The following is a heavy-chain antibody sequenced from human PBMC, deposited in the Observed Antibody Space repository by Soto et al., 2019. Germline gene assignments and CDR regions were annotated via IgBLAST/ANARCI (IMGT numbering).Heavy chain of an antibody. D-gene: IGHD3-16*01. CDR2: ISGSGDYS. J-gene: IGHJ4*02. V-gene: IGHV3-23*01. CDR3: AKAFATYYFDY. Sequence: GGSLRLSCTASGFTFSTYAMRWVRQAPGKGLEWVSSISGSGDYSKYADSVKGRFTISRDNSKNTLYLQMNSLGAEDTALYYCAKAFATYYFDYWGQGALVTV. CDR1: GFTFSTYA.